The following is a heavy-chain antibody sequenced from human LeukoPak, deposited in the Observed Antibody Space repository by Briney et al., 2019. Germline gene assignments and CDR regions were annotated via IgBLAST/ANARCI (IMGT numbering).Heavy chain of an antibody. CDR2: IIPIFGTA. CDR3: ATARYCSSTSCYEYNWFDP. V-gene: IGHV1-69*13. Sequence: SVKVSCKASGGTFSSYAISWVRQAPGQGLEWMGGIIPIFGTANYAQKFQGRVTITADESTSTAYMELSSLRSEDTAVYYCATARYCSSTSCYEYNWFDPWGQGTLVTVSS. D-gene: IGHD2-2*01. J-gene: IGHJ5*02. CDR1: GGTFSSYA.